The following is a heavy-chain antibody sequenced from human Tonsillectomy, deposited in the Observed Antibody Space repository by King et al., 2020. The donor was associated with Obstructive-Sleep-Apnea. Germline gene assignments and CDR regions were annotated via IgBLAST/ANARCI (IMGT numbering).Heavy chain of an antibody. J-gene: IGHJ2*01. CDR1: GFTFSIHA. Sequence: QLVESGGGVVQPGRSLSLSCAASGFTFSIHAMHWVRQAPGKGLEWVAVTAYDGTNEYYADSVKGRFTISRDNSKNTVSLQMNSLKSDDTAVYYCARGARPLNWYFDLWGRGTLVIVSS. CDR2: TAYDGTNE. CDR3: ARGARPLNWYFDL. V-gene: IGHV3-30*04.